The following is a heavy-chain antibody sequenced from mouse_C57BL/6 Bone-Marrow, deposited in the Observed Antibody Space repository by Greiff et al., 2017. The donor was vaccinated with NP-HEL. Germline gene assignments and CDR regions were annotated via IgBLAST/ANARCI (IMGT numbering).Heavy chain of an antibody. CDR1: GFSFNTYA. CDR3: VRHVDSNYGY. V-gene: IGHV10-1*01. J-gene: IGHJ2*01. Sequence: EVQLVESGGGLVQPKGSLKLSCAASGFSFNTYAMNWVRQAPGKGLEWVARIRSKSNNYATYYADSVKDRFTISRDDSESMLYLQMNNLKTDYTAMYYCVRHVDSNYGYWGQGTTLTVSS. CDR2: IRSKSNNYAT. D-gene: IGHD2-5*01.